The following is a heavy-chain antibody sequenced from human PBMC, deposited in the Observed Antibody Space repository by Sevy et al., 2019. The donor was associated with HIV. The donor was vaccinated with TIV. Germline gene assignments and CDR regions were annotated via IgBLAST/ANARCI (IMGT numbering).Heavy chain of an antibody. CDR1: NGSISDYY. Sequence: SETLSLTCTVSNGSISDYYWSWIRQPPGKGLEWIGYIYYTGSTNYNPSLKSRVTISIDTSKSQFSLKLSSVTAADTAVYFCARREDNWFDPWGHGTLVTVSS. V-gene: IGHV4-59*01. CDR3: ARREDNWFDP. J-gene: IGHJ5*02. CDR2: IYYTGST. D-gene: IGHD1-26*01.